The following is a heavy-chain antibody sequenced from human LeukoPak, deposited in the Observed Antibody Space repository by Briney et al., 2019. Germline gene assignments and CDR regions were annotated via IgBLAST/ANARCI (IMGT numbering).Heavy chain of an antibody. CDR2: IYHSGST. Sequence: SETLSLTCAVSGGSISSSNWWSWVRQPPGKGLEWIGEIYHSGSTNYNPSLKSRVTISVDKSKNQFSLKLGSVTAADTAVYYCARGNDYGDYGLDYWGQGTLVTVSS. J-gene: IGHJ4*02. CDR1: GGSISSSNW. CDR3: ARGNDYGDYGLDY. D-gene: IGHD4-17*01. V-gene: IGHV4-4*02.